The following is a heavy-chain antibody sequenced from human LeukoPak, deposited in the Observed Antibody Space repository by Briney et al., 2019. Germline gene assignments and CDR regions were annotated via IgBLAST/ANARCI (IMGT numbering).Heavy chain of an antibody. D-gene: IGHD3-16*01. J-gene: IGHJ4*02. CDR3: ARWGPSPSDY. V-gene: IGHV1-18*01. Sequence: ASVKLSCKASGYIFINHGIAWVRQAPGQGLEYMGWISAYNGNTDYAQKFQGRVTMTTDTATSTAYLELTTLRSDDTAVYYCARWGPSPSDYWGQGTLVTVSS. CDR2: ISAYNGNT. CDR1: GYIFINHG.